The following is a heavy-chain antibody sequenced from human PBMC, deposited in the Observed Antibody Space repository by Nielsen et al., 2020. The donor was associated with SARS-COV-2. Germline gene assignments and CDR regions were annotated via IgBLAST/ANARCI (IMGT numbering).Heavy chain of an antibody. CDR2: INHSGST. CDR1: GGSFSGYY. CDR3: ASGSVVAATPRGKNYFDY. D-gene: IGHD2-15*01. V-gene: IGHV4-34*01. J-gene: IGHJ4*02. Sequence: SETLSLTCAVYGGSFSGYYWSWIRQPPGKGLEWIGEINHSGSTNYNPSLKSRVTISVDTSKNQFSLKLSSVTAADTAVYYCASGSVVAATPRGKNYFDYWGQGTLVTVSS.